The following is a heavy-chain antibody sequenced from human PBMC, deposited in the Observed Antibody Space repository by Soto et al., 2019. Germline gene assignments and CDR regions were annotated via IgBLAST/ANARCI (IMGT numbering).Heavy chain of an antibody. D-gene: IGHD3-10*01. J-gene: IGHJ6*02. V-gene: IGHV3-30*18. CDR3: AKDRLPTYYYGSGSYSLDV. CDR1: GFTFSSYG. Sequence: QVQLVESGGGVVQPGRSLRLSCAASGFTFSSYGMHWVRQAPGKGLEWVAVISYDGSNKYYADSVKGRFTISRDNSKNTLNLQMNSLRAEDTAVYYCAKDRLPTYYYGSGSYSLDVWGQGTTVTVSS. CDR2: ISYDGSNK.